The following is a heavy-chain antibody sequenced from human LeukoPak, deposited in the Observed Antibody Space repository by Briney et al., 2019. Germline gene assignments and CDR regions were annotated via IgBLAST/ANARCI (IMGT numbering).Heavy chain of an antibody. CDR1: GYTFTDYY. CDR3: ATIPYGSGIIDY. V-gene: IGHV1-2*02. D-gene: IGHD3-10*01. Sequence: EASVNVSCKASGYTFTDYYMHWVRQAPGQGLECMGWINPNSGGTNYAQKFQGRVTMTTDTSISTAYMEVSSLRSDDTAVYYCATIPYGSGIIDYWGQGTLVTVSS. J-gene: IGHJ4*02. CDR2: INPNSGGT.